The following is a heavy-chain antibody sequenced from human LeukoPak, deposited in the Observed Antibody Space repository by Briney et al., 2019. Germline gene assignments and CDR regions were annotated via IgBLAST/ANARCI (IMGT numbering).Heavy chain of an antibody. CDR1: GFTFSSYN. J-gene: IGHJ4*02. CDR3: VRDLGSGFDYYFDY. CDR2: ISGSSSYI. V-gene: IGHV3-21*01. Sequence: PGGSLRLSCAASGFTFSSYNMNWVRQAPGKGLEWVSSISGSSSYIYYADSVKGRFTISRDNAKNSLYLQMDSLRAEDTALYYCVRDLGSGFDYYFDYWGQGTLLTVSS. D-gene: IGHD5-12*01.